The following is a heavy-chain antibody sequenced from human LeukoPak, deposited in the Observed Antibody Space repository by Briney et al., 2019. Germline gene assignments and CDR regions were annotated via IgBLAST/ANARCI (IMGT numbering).Heavy chain of an antibody. D-gene: IGHD2-15*01. CDR2: IRYDGSNK. J-gene: IGHJ4*02. CDR1: GFTFSSYG. V-gene: IGHV3-30*02. CDR3: AKDPPRYCSGGSCYSGFDY. Sequence: GGSLRLSCTASGFTFSSYGMHWVRQAPGKGLEWVAFIRYDGSNKYYADSVKGRFTISRDNSKNTLYLQMNSLRAEDTAVYYCAKDPPRYCSGGSCYSGFDYWGQGTLVTVSS.